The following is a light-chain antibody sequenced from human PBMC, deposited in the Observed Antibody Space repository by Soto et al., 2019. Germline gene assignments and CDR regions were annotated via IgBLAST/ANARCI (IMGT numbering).Light chain of an antibody. Sequence: EIVLTQSPATLSLSPGERATLSCRASQSVSSYLAWYQQKPGQAPRLLIYDASNRATGIPARFSGSGSGTDFTLTTSSLEPEDFAVYYCQQRSNWPPLTFGQGTKVDIK. J-gene: IGKJ1*01. CDR1: QSVSSY. CDR2: DAS. CDR3: QQRSNWPPLT. V-gene: IGKV3-11*01.